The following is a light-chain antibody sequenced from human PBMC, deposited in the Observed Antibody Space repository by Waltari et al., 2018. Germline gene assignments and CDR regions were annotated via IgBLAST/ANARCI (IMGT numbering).Light chain of an antibody. CDR3: QQRSGWPVT. Sequence: EIVLTQSPATLSLSPGERVTLSCRASQSVSRSLGWFLQKPGQAPKLLIYEASNRAPGLPGRFSGSGFGRDFTLTISSLEPEDFGVYYCQQRSGWPVTFGGGTKLEI. J-gene: IGKJ4*01. CDR2: EAS. V-gene: IGKV3-11*02. CDR1: QSVSRS.